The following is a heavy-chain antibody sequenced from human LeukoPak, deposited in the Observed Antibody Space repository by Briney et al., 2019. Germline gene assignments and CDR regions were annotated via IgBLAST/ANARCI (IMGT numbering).Heavy chain of an antibody. Sequence: GGSLRLSCAASGFTFSSYWMHWVRQAPGKGLVWVSRINSDGSNRSYADSVKGRFTISRDNAKNTLYLQTNSLRAEDTAVYYCARGQLWSYYHDYWGQGTLVTVSS. CDR1: GFTFSSYW. D-gene: IGHD5-18*01. J-gene: IGHJ4*02. CDR2: INSDGSNR. V-gene: IGHV3-74*01. CDR3: ARGQLWSYYHDY.